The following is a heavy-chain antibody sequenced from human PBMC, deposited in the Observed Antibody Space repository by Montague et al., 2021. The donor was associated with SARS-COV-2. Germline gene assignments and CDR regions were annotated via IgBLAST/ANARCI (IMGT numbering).Heavy chain of an antibody. V-gene: IGHV4-34*01. Sequence: SETLSLTCAVYGGSFSDYYWSWIRQPPGTGLEWTGEINHRGTSKYNSSLKSRVSISLDTSKNQFSLYLSSVTAADTAVYYCARGRQYFNMIVVVMTGGEYYFGYWGQGTLVTVSS. D-gene: IGHD3-22*01. CDR1: GGSFSDYY. CDR3: ARGRQYFNMIVVVMTGGEYYFGY. J-gene: IGHJ4*02. CDR2: INHRGTS.